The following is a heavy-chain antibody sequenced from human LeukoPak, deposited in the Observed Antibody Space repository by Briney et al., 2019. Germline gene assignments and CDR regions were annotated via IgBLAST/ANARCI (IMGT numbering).Heavy chain of an antibody. Sequence: GGSLRLSCAASGFTFWSAWMSWVRQAPGKGLEWVGRIKSKADAGPPDYTAPVNGRFTISRDDSENTVYLQMNSLKTGDTGIHCCHTDWGRVTRFDYWGQGTLVTVSP. CDR1: GFTFWSAW. CDR3: HTDWGRVTRFDY. J-gene: IGHJ4*02. CDR2: IKSKADAGPP. D-gene: IGHD3-16*01. V-gene: IGHV3-15*01.